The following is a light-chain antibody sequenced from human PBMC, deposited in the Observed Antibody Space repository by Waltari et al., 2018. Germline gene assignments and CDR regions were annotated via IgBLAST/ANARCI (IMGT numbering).Light chain of an antibody. CDR1: QGISTW. J-gene: IGKJ4*01. CDR3: QQTDSFPHT. V-gene: IGKV1-12*01. CDR2: SAT. Sequence: DIQMTQSPSSVAASVGVRVTITCRASQGISTWLAWFQQRPGKAPNLLIHSATRLQSGVPSRFSGSASGTDFTLTITSLQPEDFGTYYCQQTDSFPHTFGGGTKVEIK.